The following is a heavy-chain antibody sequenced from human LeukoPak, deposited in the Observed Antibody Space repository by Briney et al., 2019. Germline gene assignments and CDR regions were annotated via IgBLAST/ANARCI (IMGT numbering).Heavy chain of an antibody. CDR1: GFTFSTYA. Sequence: GGSLRLSCGASGFTFSTYAMSWVRQVPGKGLEWVSAITSGGHTTYYADSVKGRFTISRDNSKNTLYLQMNNVRAKDTALYHCAKFYSGYDSGPPFDYWGQGILVTVSS. V-gene: IGHV3-23*01. CDR2: ITSGGHTT. D-gene: IGHD5-12*01. CDR3: AKFYSGYDSGPPFDY. J-gene: IGHJ4*02.